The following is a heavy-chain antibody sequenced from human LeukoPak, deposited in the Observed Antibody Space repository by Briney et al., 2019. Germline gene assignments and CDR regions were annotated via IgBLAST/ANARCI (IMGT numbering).Heavy chain of an antibody. CDR2: ISSSGRTI. V-gene: IGHV3-48*03. Sequence: GGSLRLSCAASGFTLSSFEMNWVRQAPGKGLEWVSYISSSGRTIYYADSVKGRFTISRDNAKNSLYLQMNSLRAEDTAVYYCARDLVVVTGIPDYWGQGTLVTVSS. J-gene: IGHJ4*02. CDR3: ARDLVVVTGIPDY. CDR1: GFTLSSFE. D-gene: IGHD2-21*02.